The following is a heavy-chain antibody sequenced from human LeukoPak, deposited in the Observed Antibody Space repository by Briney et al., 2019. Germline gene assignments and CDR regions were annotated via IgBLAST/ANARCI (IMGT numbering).Heavy chain of an antibody. CDR3: ARGPPIRSDFSTRYPYYYYYYMDV. CDR2: INHSEST. J-gene: IGHJ6*03. V-gene: IGHV4-34*01. Sequence: PSETLCLTSAVYGGAFSGYYWSSVREPPGKGLEWIGEINHSESTNYNPSLKSRVTISADTSKNKISLKLSSVTAADRAVYYCARGPPIRSDFSTRYPYYYYYYMDVWGKGTTVTVSS. D-gene: IGHD3/OR15-3a*01. CDR1: GGAFSGYY.